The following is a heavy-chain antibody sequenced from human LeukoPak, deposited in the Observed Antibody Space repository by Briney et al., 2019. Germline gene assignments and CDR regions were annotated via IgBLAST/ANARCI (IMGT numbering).Heavy chain of an antibody. CDR3: ARVLRFGESTFDY. Sequence: SETLSLTCTVSGGSISSYYWSWIRQPPGKGLGWIGYIYYSGSTNYNPSLKSRVTISVDTSKNQFSLKLSSVTAADTAVYYCARVLRFGESTFDYWGQGTLVTVSS. CDR2: IYYSGST. D-gene: IGHD3-10*01. J-gene: IGHJ4*02. V-gene: IGHV4-59*01. CDR1: GGSISSYY.